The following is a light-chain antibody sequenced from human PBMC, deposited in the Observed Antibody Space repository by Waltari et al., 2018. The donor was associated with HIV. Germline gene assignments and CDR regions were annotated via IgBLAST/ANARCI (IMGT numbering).Light chain of an antibody. Sequence: QSVLTQPPSASGTPGQRMAIPCAGSSSKIGNNYVHWYQHLPGTAPKLLIYRNNQRASGFPDRFSGSKSCTSASLASSVLRSEDEADYYCVTWADRSSGPVVFGGGTKVTVL. CDR1: SSKIGNNY. CDR2: RNN. CDR3: VTWADRSSGPVV. J-gene: IGLJ2*01. V-gene: IGLV1-47*01.